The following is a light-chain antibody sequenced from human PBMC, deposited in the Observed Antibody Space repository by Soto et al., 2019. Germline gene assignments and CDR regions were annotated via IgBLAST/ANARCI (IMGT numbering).Light chain of an antibody. J-gene: IGKJ1*01. Sequence: SPCSLSAYVRDMTTITWRASQSISGWLAWYQQKPGKAPKLLIYDASSLESGVPSGFSGSGSGTEFTLTISSLQPDGFATYYCQQYNSYLWTFGQRSIV. V-gene: IGKV1-5*01. CDR2: DAS. CDR1: QSISGW. CDR3: QQYNSYLWT.